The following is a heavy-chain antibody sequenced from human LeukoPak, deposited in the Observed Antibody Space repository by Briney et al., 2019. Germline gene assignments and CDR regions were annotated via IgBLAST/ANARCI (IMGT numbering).Heavy chain of an antibody. V-gene: IGHV1-18*01. Sequence: ASVKVSCKASGYTFTSYGISWVRQAPGQGLEWMGWISAYNGNTNYAQKLQGRVTMTTDTSTSTAYMELRSLRSDDTAVYYCARLDDGYGSGPFDYWGQGTVVAVSA. J-gene: IGHJ4*01. CDR3: ARLDDGYGSGPFDY. D-gene: IGHD2-15*01. CDR1: GYTFTSYG. CDR2: ISAYNGNT.